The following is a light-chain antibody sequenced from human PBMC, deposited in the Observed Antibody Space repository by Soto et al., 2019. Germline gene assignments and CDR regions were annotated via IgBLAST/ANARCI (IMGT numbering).Light chain of an antibody. CDR1: QSISGY. CDR2: GAS. Sequence: DIQMTQSPSSLSASVGDRVTITCRASQSISGYLNWYQQKLGKAPNLLILGASSLQSGVPSRFSGSGSGTDFTLTISSLQPDDFATYCCPQSYRPLPTFGGGTKVEIK. CDR3: PQSYRPLPT. J-gene: IGKJ4*02. V-gene: IGKV1-39*01.